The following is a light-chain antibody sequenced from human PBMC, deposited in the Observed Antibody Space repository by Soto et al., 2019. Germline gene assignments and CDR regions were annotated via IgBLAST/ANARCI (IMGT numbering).Light chain of an antibody. CDR1: QSVRSNE. CDR3: QQYGSSPLT. CDR2: GAS. Sequence: EIVLTQSPGPLSLSPGERATLSCRASQSVRSNELAWYQQKPGQAPRLLIYGASSRATAIPDRVSGSVSGTGFTLAISRLEPDDFAVYYCQQYGSSPLTFGGGTKVEFK. V-gene: IGKV3-20*01. J-gene: IGKJ4*01.